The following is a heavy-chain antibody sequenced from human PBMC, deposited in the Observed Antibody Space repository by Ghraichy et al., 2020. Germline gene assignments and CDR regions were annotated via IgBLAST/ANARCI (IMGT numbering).Heavy chain of an antibody. D-gene: IGHD3-16*02. CDR3: ASTSLTFGGVIALYYFDY. Sequence: GESLNISCAASGFTFSDYYMSWIRQAPGKGLEWVSYISSSSSYTNYADSVKGRFTISRDNAKNSLYLQMNSLRAEDTAVYYCASTSLTFGGVIALYYFDYWGQGTLVTVSS. J-gene: IGHJ4*02. V-gene: IGHV3-11*03. CDR2: ISSSSSYT. CDR1: GFTFSDYY.